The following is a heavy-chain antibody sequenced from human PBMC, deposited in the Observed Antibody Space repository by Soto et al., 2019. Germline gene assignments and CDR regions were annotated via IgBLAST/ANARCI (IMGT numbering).Heavy chain of an antibody. Sequence: SVKVSCKASGYTFTNYAISWVRQSPGQGLEWMGWISAYSDRTNYAQNLQGRVTMTTDTATSTAYMEVRSLRSDETAVYYCAKEHDFWRGYPTPAFDYWGQ. CDR1: GYTFTNYA. V-gene: IGHV1-18*04. CDR2: ISAYSDRT. D-gene: IGHD3-3*01. J-gene: IGHJ4*01. CDR3: AKEHDFWRGYPTPAFDY.